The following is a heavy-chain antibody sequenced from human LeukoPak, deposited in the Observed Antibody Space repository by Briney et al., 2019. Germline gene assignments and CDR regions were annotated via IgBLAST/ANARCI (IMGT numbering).Heavy chain of an antibody. J-gene: IGHJ4*02. D-gene: IGHD2-15*01. Sequence: GGSLRLSCAASGFTSSSYAMHWVRQAPGKGLEWVAVISYDGSNKYYADSVKGRFTISRDNSKNTLYLQMNSLRAEDTAVYYCAKELVVVAATVGSDYWGQGTLVTVSS. CDR1: GFTSSSYA. CDR2: ISYDGSNK. V-gene: IGHV3-30*18. CDR3: AKELVVVAATVGSDY.